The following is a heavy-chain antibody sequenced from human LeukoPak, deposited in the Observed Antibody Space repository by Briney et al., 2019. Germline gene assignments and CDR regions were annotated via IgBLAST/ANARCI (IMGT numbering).Heavy chain of an antibody. CDR3: ARGSPMVV. CDR2: INHSGST. CDR1: GGSFSGYY. Sequence: SETLSLTCAVYGGSFSGYYWSWIRQPPGKGLEWIGEINHSGSTNYNPPLKSRVTISVDTSKNQFSLKLSSVTAADTAVYYCARGSPMVVWGQGTRSPSP. V-gene: IGHV4-34*01. J-gene: IGHJ6*02.